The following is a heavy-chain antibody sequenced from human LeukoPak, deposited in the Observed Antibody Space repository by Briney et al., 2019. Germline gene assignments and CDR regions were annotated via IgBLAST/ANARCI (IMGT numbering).Heavy chain of an antibody. CDR2: IYPGDSDT. CDR1: AYSFTSYW. V-gene: IGHV5-51*01. J-gene: IGHJ4*02. D-gene: IGHD5-18*01. CDR3: ARLIVDTAMNSDY. Sequence: GSLRLSCKGSAYSFTSYWIGWVRQMPGKGLEWMGIIYPGDSDTRYSPSFQGQVTISADKSISTAYLQWTSLKASDTAMYYCARLIVDTAMNSDYCGQGTLVTVSS.